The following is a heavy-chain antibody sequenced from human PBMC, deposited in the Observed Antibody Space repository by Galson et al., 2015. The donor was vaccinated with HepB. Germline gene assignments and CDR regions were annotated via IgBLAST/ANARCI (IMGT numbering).Heavy chain of an antibody. V-gene: IGHV4-34*01. D-gene: IGHD3-3*01. CDR3: ARAVYYDFWNGFGP. Sequence: SETLSLTCGVYGGSFSTYYWSWIRQPPGKGLEWIGEINHNGSTYYNPSLKSRVSISIDTSKNRFSLKLSSVTAADTAVYYCARAVYYDFWNGFGPWGQGTLVTVSS. J-gene: IGHJ5*02. CDR1: GGSFSTYY. CDR2: INHNGST.